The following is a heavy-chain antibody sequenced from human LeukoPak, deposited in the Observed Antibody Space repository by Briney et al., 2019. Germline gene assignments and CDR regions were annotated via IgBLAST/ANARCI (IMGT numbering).Heavy chain of an antibody. CDR3: ARARGLYYMDV. V-gene: IGHV3-48*04. Sequence: GGSLRLSCAASGFTFSGYGMSWVRQAPGKGLEWVSYISSSGSTIYYADSVKGRFTISRDNAKNSLYLQMNSLRAEDTAVYYCARARGLYYMDVWGKGTTVTISS. J-gene: IGHJ6*03. CDR1: GFTFSGYG. CDR2: ISSSGSTI.